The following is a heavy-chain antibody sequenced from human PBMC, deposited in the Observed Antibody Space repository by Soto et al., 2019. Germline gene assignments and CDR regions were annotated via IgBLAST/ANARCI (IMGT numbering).Heavy chain of an antibody. CDR2: INPGGGDR. J-gene: IGHJ4*02. V-gene: IGHV3-7*03. CDR3: TRDLDTSGSAPISEY. CDR1: GFTFANDW. Sequence: XGSLGLSCAGSGFTFANDWMTWVRQAPGKGLEWVANINPGGGDRYYVDSVKGRFTISRDDANNSLYLQMNSLTAEDTAVYYCTRDLDTSGSAPISEYWGQGTLVTVS. D-gene: IGHD3-22*01.